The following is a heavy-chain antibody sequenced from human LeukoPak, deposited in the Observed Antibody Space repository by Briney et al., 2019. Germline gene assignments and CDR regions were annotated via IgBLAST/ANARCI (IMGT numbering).Heavy chain of an antibody. CDR2: INHSGST. CDR1: GGSFSGYY. Sequence: PSETLSLTCAVYGGSFSGYYWSWIRQPPGKGLEWTGEINHSGSTNYNPSLKSRVTISVDTSKNQFSLKLSSVTATDTAVYYCARRRAGRDWFDPWGQGTLVTVSS. CDR3: ARRRAGRDWFDP. V-gene: IGHV4-34*01. J-gene: IGHJ5*02. D-gene: IGHD6-19*01.